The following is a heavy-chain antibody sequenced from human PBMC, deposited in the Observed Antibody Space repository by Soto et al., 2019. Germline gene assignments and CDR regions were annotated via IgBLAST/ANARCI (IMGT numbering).Heavy chain of an antibody. J-gene: IGHJ5*02. CDR1: GGSISSSSYY. D-gene: IGHD4-17*01. CDR2: IYYSGST. V-gene: IGHV4-39*01. CDR3: ARHHTVRWFDP. Sequence: SETLSLTCTVSGGSISSSSYYWGWIRQPPGKGLEWIGSIYYSGSTYYNPSLKSRVTISVDTSKNQFSLKLSSVTAADTAVYYCARHHTVRWFDPWGQGTLVTVSS.